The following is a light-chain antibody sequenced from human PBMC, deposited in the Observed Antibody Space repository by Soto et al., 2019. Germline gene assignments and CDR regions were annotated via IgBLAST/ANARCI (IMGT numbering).Light chain of an antibody. CDR1: QSVSSD. Sequence: IMRNNAPAMLSVKNRDRATLSCRVSQSVSSDLAWCYQQPGQDPTLLIIGASSRAIGIPAEFSGSGSGTEVTLPINSLESDDFAVYYCQMHSTQLPLTFGQGTQVDIK. CDR2: GAS. CDR3: QMHSTQLPLT. V-gene: IGKV3-15*01. J-gene: IGKJ5*01.